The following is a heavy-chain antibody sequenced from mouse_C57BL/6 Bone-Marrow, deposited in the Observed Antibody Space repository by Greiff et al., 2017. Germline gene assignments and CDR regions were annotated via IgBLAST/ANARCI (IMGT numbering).Heavy chain of an antibody. V-gene: IGHV1-63*01. J-gene: IGHJ3*01. Sequence: VKLQESGAELVRPGTSVKMSCKASGYTFTNYWIGWAKQRPGHGLEWIGVIYPGGGYTNYNEKFKGKATLTADKSSSTAYMQFSSLTSEDSAIYYCATGSSPAWFAYWGQGTLVTVSA. CDR2: IYPGGGYT. CDR1: GYTFTNYW. CDR3: ATGSSPAWFAY. D-gene: IGHD1-1*01.